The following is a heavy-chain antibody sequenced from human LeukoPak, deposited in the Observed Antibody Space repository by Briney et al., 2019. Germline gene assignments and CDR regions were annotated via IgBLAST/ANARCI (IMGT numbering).Heavy chain of an antibody. CDR2: IYSGGST. V-gene: IGHV3-66*01. D-gene: IGHD3-16*01. CDR1: GFTVSSNY. CDR3: ARGIYDYAMRY. Sequence: GGSLRLSCAASGFTVSSNYMSWVRQAPGKGLEWVSVIYSGGSTYYADSVKGRFTISRDNSKNTLYLQMNSLRAEDTAVYYCARGIYDYAMRYWGQGTLATVSS. J-gene: IGHJ4*02.